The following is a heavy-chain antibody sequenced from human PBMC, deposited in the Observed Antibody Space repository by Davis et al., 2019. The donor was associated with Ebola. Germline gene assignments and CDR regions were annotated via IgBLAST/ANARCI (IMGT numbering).Heavy chain of an antibody. J-gene: IGHJ2*01. CDR3: ATTVAGIWYFDL. V-gene: IGHV3-64*04. D-gene: IGHD6-19*01. CDR2: ITNNGGST. Sequence: PGGSLRLSCAASGFTFSSYSMHWVRQAPGKGLQYVSGITNNGGSTYYADSVKGRFIISRDNSKNTLYLQMNSLRAEDTAVYYCATTVAGIWYFDLWGRGTLVTVSS. CDR1: GFTFSSYS.